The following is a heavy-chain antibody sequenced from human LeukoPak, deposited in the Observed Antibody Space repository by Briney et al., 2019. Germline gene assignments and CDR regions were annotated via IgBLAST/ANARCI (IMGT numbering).Heavy chain of an antibody. J-gene: IGHJ6*03. CDR3: AKGGRGGGNSAYYYYYMDV. D-gene: IGHD4-23*01. CDR2: IRYDGSNK. CDR1: GFTFSSYG. V-gene: IGHV3-30*02. Sequence: GGSLRLSFAASGFTFSSYGMHWVRQAPGKGLEWVAFIRYDGSNKYYADSVKGRFTISRDNSKNTLYLQMNSLRAEDTAVYYCAKGGRGGGNSAYYYYYMDVWGKGTTVTVSS.